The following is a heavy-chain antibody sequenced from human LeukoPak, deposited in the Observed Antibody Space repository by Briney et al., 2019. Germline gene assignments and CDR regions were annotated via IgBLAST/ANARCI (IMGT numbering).Heavy chain of an antibody. D-gene: IGHD6-13*01. CDR1: GFTFSSYA. Sequence: RGSLRLSCAASGFTFSSYAMHWVRQAPGKRLQYVSAISSNGGATYYANSVKGRFTISRDNSKNTLYLQMGSLRAEDMAVYYCARELAAAVDYWGQGTLVTVSS. CDR2: ISSNGGAT. CDR3: ARELAAAVDY. J-gene: IGHJ4*02. V-gene: IGHV3-64*01.